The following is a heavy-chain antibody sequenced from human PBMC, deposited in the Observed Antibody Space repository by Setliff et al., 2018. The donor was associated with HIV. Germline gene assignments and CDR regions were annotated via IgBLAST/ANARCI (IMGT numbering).Heavy chain of an antibody. CDR2: IYYSGSA. CDR3: ARMSISASVYFDY. D-gene: IGHD2-2*01. Sequence: SETLSLTCTVSGGSISSGDYFLSWIRQAPGKGLEWIGCIYYSGSAYYNPSLQRRVTISVDTSKNQVSLKLNSMTAADTAVYFCARMSISASVYFDYWGQGTLVTSPQ. J-gene: IGHJ4*02. V-gene: IGHV4-30-4*08. CDR1: GGSISSGDYF.